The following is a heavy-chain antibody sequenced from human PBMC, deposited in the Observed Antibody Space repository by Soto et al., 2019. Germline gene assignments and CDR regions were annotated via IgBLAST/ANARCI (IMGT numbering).Heavy chain of an antibody. CDR3: ARGEYYGSGSYSRPIYGMDV. D-gene: IGHD3-10*01. V-gene: IGHV1-46*01. CDR1: GYTFTSYY. J-gene: IGHJ6*02. CDR2: INPSGGST. Sequence: ASVKVSCKASGYTFTSYYMHWVRQAPGQGREWMGIINPSGGSTSYAQKFQGRVTMTRDTSTSTVYMELSSLRSEDTAVYYCARGEYYGSGSYSRPIYGMDVWGQGXTVTVSS.